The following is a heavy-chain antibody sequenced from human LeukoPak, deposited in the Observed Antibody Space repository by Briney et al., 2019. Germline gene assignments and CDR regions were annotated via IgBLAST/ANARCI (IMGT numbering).Heavy chain of an antibody. CDR1: GYSISTGYY. D-gene: IGHD3-22*01. Sequence: SETLSLTCTVSGYSISTGYYWDWIRQPPGKGLEWIGYIYYSGSTNYNPSLKSRVTISVDTSKNQFSLKLSSVTAADTAVYYCARDLLIYDSSGYYTDAFDIWGQGTMVTVSS. CDR2: IYYSGST. V-gene: IGHV4-61*01. J-gene: IGHJ3*02. CDR3: ARDLLIYDSSGYYTDAFDI.